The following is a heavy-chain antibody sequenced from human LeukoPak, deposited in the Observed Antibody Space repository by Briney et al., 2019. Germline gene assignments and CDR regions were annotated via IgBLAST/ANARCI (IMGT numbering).Heavy chain of an antibody. D-gene: IGHD3-3*01. CDR2: IKSKTDGGTT. J-gene: IGHJ4*02. CDR3: TTDFWSGYFYFDY. CDR1: GFTFCNAW. Sequence: GGSLRLSCAASGFTFCNAWMSWVRQAPGKGLEWVGRIKSKTDGGTTDYAAPVKGRFTISRDDSKNTLYLQMNSLKTEDTAVYYCTTDFWSGYFYFDYWGQGTLVTVSS. V-gene: IGHV3-15*01.